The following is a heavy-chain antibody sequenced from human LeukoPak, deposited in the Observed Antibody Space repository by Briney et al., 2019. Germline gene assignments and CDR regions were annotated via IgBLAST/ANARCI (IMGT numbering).Heavy chain of an antibody. J-gene: IGHJ4*02. CDR2: ISYDGSNK. CDR1: GFTFSSYG. CDR3: AKRNRYYFDY. V-gene: IGHV3-30*18. Sequence: GGSLRLSCAASGFTFSSYGMHWVRQAPGKGLEWVAVISYDGSNKYYADSVKGRFTISRDNSKNTLYLQMNSLRAEDTAVYYCAKRNRYYFDYWGQGTLVTVSS. D-gene: IGHD3-3*01.